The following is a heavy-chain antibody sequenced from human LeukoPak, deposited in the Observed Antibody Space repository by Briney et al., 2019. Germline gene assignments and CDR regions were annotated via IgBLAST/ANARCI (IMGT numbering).Heavy chain of an antibody. CDR3: TRDLSGTYYGRFDY. V-gene: IGHV3-74*01. CDR1: GVTFSSYW. Sequence: PGGSLRLSCAASGVTFSSYWMHWVRQAPGKGLLWVSRINTDGSSTNFADSVRGRFTISRDNAKNTLYLQMNSLRAEDTAVYYCTRDLSGTYYGRFDYWGQGTLVTVSS. J-gene: IGHJ4*02. D-gene: IGHD1-26*01. CDR2: INTDGSST.